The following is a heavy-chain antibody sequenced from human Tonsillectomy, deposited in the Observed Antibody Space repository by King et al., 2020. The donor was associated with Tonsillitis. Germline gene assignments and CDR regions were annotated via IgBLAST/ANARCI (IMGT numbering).Heavy chain of an antibody. Sequence: VQLVESGGGLVRPGGSLRLSCAASGFTFSDYSMNWVRQAPGKGLEWVSSIKPDSDYIYYADSLRARFTVSRDNAKNSLHLQMNSLSAEDTAVYYCARPSCSGRDCYQRNDAFDIWGQGTMVTVSS. J-gene: IGHJ3*02. CDR3: ARPSCSGRDCYQRNDAFDI. D-gene: IGHD2-15*01. V-gene: IGHV3-21*01. CDR2: IKPDSDYI. CDR1: GFTFSDYS.